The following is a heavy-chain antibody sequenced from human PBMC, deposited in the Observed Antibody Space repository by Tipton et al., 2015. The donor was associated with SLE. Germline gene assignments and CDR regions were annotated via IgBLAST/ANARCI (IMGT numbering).Heavy chain of an antibody. CDR2: ISSSSSYT. Sequence: GSLRLSCAASGFTFSDYYMSWIRQAPGKGLEWVSYISSSSSYTNYADSVKGRFTISRDNAKNSLYLQMNSLRAEDTAVYYCARDNWNYGYYYYGMDVWGQGTTVTVSS. V-gene: IGHV3-11*06. CDR3: ARDNWNYGYYYYGMDV. J-gene: IGHJ6*02. CDR1: GFTFSDYY. D-gene: IGHD1-7*01.